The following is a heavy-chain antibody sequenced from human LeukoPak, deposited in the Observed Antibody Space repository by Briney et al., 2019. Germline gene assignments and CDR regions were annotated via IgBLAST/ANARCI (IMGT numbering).Heavy chain of an antibody. CDR1: GYTFTSYG. Sequence: ASVKVSCKASGYTFTSYGISWVRQAHGQGLEWMGWISTYNGNTNYAQKLQGRVTMTTDTSTSTAYMELRSLRSDDTALYYCARKRAVAGIDYWGQGTLVSVSS. CDR3: ARKRAVAGIDY. V-gene: IGHV1-18*01. J-gene: IGHJ4*02. CDR2: ISTYNGNT. D-gene: IGHD6-19*01.